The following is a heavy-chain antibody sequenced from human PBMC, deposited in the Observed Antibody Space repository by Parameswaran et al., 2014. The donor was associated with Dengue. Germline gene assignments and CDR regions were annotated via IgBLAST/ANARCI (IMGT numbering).Heavy chain of an antibody. CDR3: AAVRYYGSGSPLNRFDT. V-gene: IGHV3-21*01. D-gene: IGHD3-10*01. CDR2: ISSSSSYI. J-gene: IGHJ5*02. Sequence: WIRQPPGKGLEWVSSISSSSSYIYYADSVKGRFTISRDNAKNSLYLQMNSLRAEDTAVYYCAAVRYYGSGSPLNRFDTWGQGTLVTVSS.